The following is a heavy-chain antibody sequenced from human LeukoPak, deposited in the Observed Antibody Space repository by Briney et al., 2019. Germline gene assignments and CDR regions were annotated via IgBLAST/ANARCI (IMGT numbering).Heavy chain of an antibody. CDR2: IRSKAYGGTT. Sequence: GGSLRLSCTASGFTFGDYAMSWVRQAPGKGLEWVGFIRSKAYGGTTEYAASVKGRFTISRDDSKSIAYLQMNSLKTEDTAVYYCTRAGGYYYGMDVWGQGTTVTVSS. D-gene: IGHD1-14*01. CDR3: TRAGGYYYGMDV. J-gene: IGHJ6*02. V-gene: IGHV3-49*04. CDR1: GFTFGDYA.